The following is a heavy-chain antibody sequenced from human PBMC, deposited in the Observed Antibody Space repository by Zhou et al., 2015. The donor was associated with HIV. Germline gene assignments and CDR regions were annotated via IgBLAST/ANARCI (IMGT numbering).Heavy chain of an antibody. CDR1: GFTFDDYA. CDR2: VTWNSATI. CDR3: VKDNDYGGNSPIGSFEN. D-gene: IGHD4-23*01. Sequence: EVQLVESGGALVQPGRSLRLSCAASGFTFDDYAMHWVRQAPGRGLEWVSFVTWNSATIGYADSVKGRFTISRDNAKNSLYLQMNSLRLEDTALYYCVKDNDYGGNSPIGSFENWGQG. V-gene: IGHV3-9*01. J-gene: IGHJ3*02.